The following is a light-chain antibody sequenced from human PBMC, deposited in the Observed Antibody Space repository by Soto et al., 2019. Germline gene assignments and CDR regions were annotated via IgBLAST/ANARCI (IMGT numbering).Light chain of an antibody. CDR2: GNS. V-gene: IGLV1-40*01. Sequence: CAGSSSNIGAGYDVHWYQQLPGTAPKLLIYGNSNRPSGVPDRFSGSKSGTSASLAITGLQAEDEADYYCQSYDSSLSGYVFGTGTKVTVL. CDR1: SSNIGAGYD. J-gene: IGLJ1*01. CDR3: QSYDSSLSGYV.